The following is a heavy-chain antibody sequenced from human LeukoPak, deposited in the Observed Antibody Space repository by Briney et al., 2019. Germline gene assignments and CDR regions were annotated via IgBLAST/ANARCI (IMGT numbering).Heavy chain of an antibody. CDR1: GFTFSSYA. CDR2: ISGSGGST. D-gene: IGHD3-3*01. CDR3: AKELGPLEPYYDFWSGYLTKAPIDY. V-gene: IGHV3-23*01. Sequence: GGSLRLSCAASGFTFSSYAMSWVRQAPGKGLEWVSAISGSGGSTYYADSVKGRFTISRDNSKNTLYLQMNSLRAEDTAVYYCAKELGPLEPYYDFWSGYLTKAPIDYWGQGTLVTVSS. J-gene: IGHJ4*02.